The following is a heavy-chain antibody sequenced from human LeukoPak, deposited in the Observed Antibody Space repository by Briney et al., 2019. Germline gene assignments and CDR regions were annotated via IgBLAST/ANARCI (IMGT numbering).Heavy chain of an antibody. CDR1: GYSFTSYW. D-gene: IGHD5-24*01. V-gene: IGHV5-10-1*01. J-gene: IGHJ5*02. Sequence: GEPLKIFCKASGYSFTSYWISWVRQMPGEVLEWMGRIDPSDSYTNYSPSFQGNVTISADKSINTAYFQWSSLKASDTAMYYCARHGFRESPIPNWFDPWGEGTLVTASA. CDR3: ARHGFRESPIPNWFDP. CDR2: IDPSDSYT.